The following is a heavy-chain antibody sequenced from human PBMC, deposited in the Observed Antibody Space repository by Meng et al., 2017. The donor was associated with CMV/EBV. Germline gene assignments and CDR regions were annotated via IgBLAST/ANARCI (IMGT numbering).Heavy chain of an antibody. CDR1: GGTFSSNA. D-gene: IGHD3-3*01. Sequence: QGRLVRSGAEVNKPGSSVKVSCKASGGTFSSNAISWVRQAPGQGLEWMGGIIPIFGTANYAQKFQGRVTITADESTSTAYMELSSLRAEDTAVYYCARAYYDFWTASRGFDYWGQGTLVTVSS. J-gene: IGHJ4*02. V-gene: IGHV1-69*12. CDR3: ARAYYDFWTASRGFDY. CDR2: IIPIFGTA.